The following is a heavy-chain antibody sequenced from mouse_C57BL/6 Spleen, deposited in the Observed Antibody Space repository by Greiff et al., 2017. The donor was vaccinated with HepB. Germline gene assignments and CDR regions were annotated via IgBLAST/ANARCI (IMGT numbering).Heavy chain of an antibody. CDR3: ARGGATEYFDY. Sequence: QVQLKESGPGLVQPSQSLSITCTVSGFSLTSYGVHWVRQSPGKGLAWLGVIWSGGSTDYNAAFISRLSISKDNSKSQVFFKMNSLQADDTAIYYCARGGATEYFDYWGQGTTLTVSS. CDR1: GFSLTSYG. D-gene: IGHD1-1*01. V-gene: IGHV2-2*01. CDR2: IWSGGST. J-gene: IGHJ2*01.